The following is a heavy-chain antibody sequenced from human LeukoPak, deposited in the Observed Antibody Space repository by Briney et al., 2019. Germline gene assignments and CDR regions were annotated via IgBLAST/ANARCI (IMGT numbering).Heavy chain of an antibody. CDR3: ARDRGYYYGMDV. V-gene: IGHV3-11*01. CDR2: ISGSVSTM. J-gene: IGHJ6*02. CDR1: RFTFGDSY. Sequence: GGSLRLSCAASRFTFGDSYMSWVRQAPGKGLEWLSCISGSVSTMYYADSVKGRFTISRDNAKKSLYLQMNSLTVEDTAVYYCARDRGYYYGMDVWGQGTTVTVSS.